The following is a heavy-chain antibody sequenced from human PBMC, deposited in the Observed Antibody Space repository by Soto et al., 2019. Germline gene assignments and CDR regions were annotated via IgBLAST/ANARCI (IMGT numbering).Heavy chain of an antibody. Sequence: LRLSCAASGFTFSSYWMHLVRQAPLKGLVWVSRINSDGSSTSYADSVKGRFTISRDNAKNTLYLQMNSLRAEDTAVYYCARDMVAVAGLSRLGYYYYGMDAWGQGTTVTVSS. D-gene: IGHD6-19*01. CDR1: GFTFSSYW. J-gene: IGHJ6*02. CDR3: ARDMVAVAGLSRLGYYYYGMDA. V-gene: IGHV3-74*01. CDR2: INSDGSST.